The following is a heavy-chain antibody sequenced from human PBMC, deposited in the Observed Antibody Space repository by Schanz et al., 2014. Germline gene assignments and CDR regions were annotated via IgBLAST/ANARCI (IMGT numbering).Heavy chain of an antibody. CDR1: GFTFSSYG. Sequence: QVQLVESGGGVVQPGRSLRLSCAASGFTFSSYGMHWVRQAPGKGLQWVAIIWYDGNNKKYADSVKGRFTISRDNFKNTLFLQMNSLRAEDTAVYYCAREDCSATSCYFRYWGQGTLVTVSS. D-gene: IGHD2-21*01. J-gene: IGHJ4*02. CDR2: IWYDGNNK. CDR3: AREDCSATSCYFRY. V-gene: IGHV3-33*01.